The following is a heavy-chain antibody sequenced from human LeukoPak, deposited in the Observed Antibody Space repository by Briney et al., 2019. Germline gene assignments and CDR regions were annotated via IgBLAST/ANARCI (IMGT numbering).Heavy chain of an antibody. J-gene: IGHJ4*02. D-gene: IGHD6-19*01. Sequence: PSETLSLTCTGSGGSISSYYWSWIRQPPGKGLEWIGYIYYSGSTNYNPSLKSRVTISVDTSKNQFSLKLSSVTAGDTAVYYCARDYSSGWYDYWGQGTLVTVSS. CDR3: ARDYSSGWYDY. V-gene: IGHV4-59*01. CDR2: IYYSGST. CDR1: GGSISSYY.